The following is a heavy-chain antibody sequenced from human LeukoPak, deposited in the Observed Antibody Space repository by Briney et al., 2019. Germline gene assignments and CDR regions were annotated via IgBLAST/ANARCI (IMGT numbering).Heavy chain of an antibody. V-gene: IGHV3-23*01. J-gene: IGHJ4*02. CDR1: GFTFSSYA. Sequence: GGSLRLSCAASGFTFSSYAMSWVRQDPGKGLEWVSAISGSGGSTYYADSVKGRFTISRDNSKNTLYLQMNSLRAEDTAVYYCARTDGRWLHFDYWGQGTLVTVSS. D-gene: IGHD5-24*01. CDR3: ARTDGRWLHFDY. CDR2: ISGSGGST.